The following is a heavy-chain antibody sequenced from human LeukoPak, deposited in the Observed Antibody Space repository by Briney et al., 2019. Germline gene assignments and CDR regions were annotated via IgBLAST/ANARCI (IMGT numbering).Heavy chain of an antibody. CDR1: GFTFSSYS. CDR3: AKGDTSMTTVVNGNFDY. J-gene: IGHJ4*02. D-gene: IGHD4-23*01. CDR2: ISGSGGST. V-gene: IGHV3-23*01. Sequence: QPGGSLRLSCAASGFTFSSYSMNWVRQAPGKGLEWVSAISGSGGSTYYADSVKGRFTISRDNSKNTLYLQMNSLRAEDTAVYYCAKGDTSMTTVVNGNFDYWGQGTLVTVSS.